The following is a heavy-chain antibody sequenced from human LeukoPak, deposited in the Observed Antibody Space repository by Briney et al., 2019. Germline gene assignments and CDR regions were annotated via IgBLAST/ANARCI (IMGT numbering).Heavy chain of an antibody. CDR3: ASGNYVFGRAPIDY. V-gene: IGHV1-18*01. CDR1: GYTLTELS. J-gene: IGHJ4*02. D-gene: IGHD1-7*01. Sequence: ASVKVSCKVSGYTLTELSIHWVRQAPGQGLEWMGWISAYNGNTNYAQKLQGRVTMTTDTSTSTAYMELRSLRSDDTAVYYCASGNYVFGRAPIDYWGQGTLVTVSS. CDR2: ISAYNGNT.